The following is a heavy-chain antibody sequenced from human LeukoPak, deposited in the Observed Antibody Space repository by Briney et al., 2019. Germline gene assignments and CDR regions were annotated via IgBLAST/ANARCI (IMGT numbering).Heavy chain of an antibody. J-gene: IGHJ5*02. D-gene: IGHD1-26*01. V-gene: IGHV3-21*01. Sequence: GGSLRLSCAASGFTFSSNTMNWVRQAPGKGLEWVSPISSSSSYIYYADSVKGRFTISRDNAKNSLYLQMNSLRAEDTAVYYCAREGGGSYRRDNWFDPWGQGTLVTVSS. CDR3: AREGGGSYRRDNWFDP. CDR1: GFTFSSNT. CDR2: ISSSSSYI.